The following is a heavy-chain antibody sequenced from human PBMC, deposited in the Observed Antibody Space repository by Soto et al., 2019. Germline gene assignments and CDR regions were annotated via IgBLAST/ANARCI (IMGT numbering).Heavy chain of an antibody. D-gene: IGHD3-9*01. CDR3: ARALIRCFDWIPENYYSGMDV. CDR2: INPNSGGT. CDR1: GHSFTAYY. J-gene: IGHJ6*02. V-gene: IGHV1-2*02. Sequence: QVQLVQSGAEVKKPGASVKVSCKASGHSFTAYYMHWVRQAPGQGLEWMGWINPNSGGTKYAQKFQGRVTMTRDTSSRTVYMELSCLRSDDTAVYFCARALIRCFDWIPENYYSGMDVWGQGTTVTVSS.